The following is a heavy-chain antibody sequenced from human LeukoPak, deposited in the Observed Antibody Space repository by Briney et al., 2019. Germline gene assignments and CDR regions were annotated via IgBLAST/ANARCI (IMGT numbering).Heavy chain of an antibody. CDR3: AKDLSGAGTTY. D-gene: IGHD1-7*01. CDR1: GFTFSSYA. V-gene: IGHV3-23*01. J-gene: IGHJ4*02. Sequence: GGSLRLSCAASGFTFSSYAKSWVRQAPGKGLEWVSAISGSGGSTYYADSVKGRFTISRDNSKNTLYLQMNSLRAEDTAVYYCAKDLSGAGTTYWGQGTLVTVSS. CDR2: ISGSGGST.